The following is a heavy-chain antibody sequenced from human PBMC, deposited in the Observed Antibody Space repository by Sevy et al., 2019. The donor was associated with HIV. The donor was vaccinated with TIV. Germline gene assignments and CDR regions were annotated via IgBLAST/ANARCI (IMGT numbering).Heavy chain of an antibody. V-gene: IGHV3-74*01. Sequence: GESLKISCAASGFTFSSYWMHWVRQAPGKGLVWVSRINSDGSSTSYADSVKGRFTISRDNAKNTLYLQMNGLRAEDTAVYYCARGLCRLGGRCYFDYWGQGTLVTVSS. CDR3: ARGLCRLGGRCYFDY. CDR2: INSDGSST. J-gene: IGHJ4*02. CDR1: GFTFSSYW. D-gene: IGHD3-16*01.